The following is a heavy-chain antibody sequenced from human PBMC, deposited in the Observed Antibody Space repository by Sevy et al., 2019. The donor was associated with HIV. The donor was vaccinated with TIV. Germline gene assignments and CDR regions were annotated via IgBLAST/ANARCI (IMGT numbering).Heavy chain of an antibody. D-gene: IGHD5-18*01. Sequence: GGSLRLSCAASGFTFSSYWMTWVRQAPGKRPEWVADIKPSGSEKKYVDSVKGRFTVSRDNAKNILYLQMNSLRVEDTAVYYCRTWIQQPLRDYWGQGTLVTVSS. J-gene: IGHJ4*02. CDR2: IKPSGSEK. V-gene: IGHV3-7*01. CDR1: GFTFSSYW. CDR3: RTWIQQPLRDY.